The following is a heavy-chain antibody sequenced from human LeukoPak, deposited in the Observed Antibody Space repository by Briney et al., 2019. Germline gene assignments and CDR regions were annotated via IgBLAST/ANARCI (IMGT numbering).Heavy chain of an antibody. J-gene: IGHJ4*02. CDR3: ARAPLHYVDSIHDLDY. D-gene: IGHD4-17*01. Sequence: ASVKVSCKASGYTFTSYYMHWVRQAPGQGLEWMGIIHPSGGSTSYAQKFQGRVTMTRDTSTSTVYMELSSLRSEDTAVYYCARAPLHYVDSIHDLDYWGQGTLVTVSS. CDR2: IHPSGGST. V-gene: IGHV1-46*01. CDR1: GYTFTSYY.